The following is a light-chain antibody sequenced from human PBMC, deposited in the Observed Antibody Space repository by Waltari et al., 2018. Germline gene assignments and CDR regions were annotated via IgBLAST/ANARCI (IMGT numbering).Light chain of an antibody. CDR1: PSGSGN. CDR2: GAS. V-gene: IGKV3D-15*01. Sequence: EIVMTQSPATLSVSPGERATLSCRASPSGSGNLAWYQQKPGQAPLLLIYGASTRATGIPAKFSGSASGTECTLTISSLQSEDSAVYYCQQYYDWRRVTFGQGTRLEIK. J-gene: IGKJ5*01. CDR3: QQYYDWRRVT.